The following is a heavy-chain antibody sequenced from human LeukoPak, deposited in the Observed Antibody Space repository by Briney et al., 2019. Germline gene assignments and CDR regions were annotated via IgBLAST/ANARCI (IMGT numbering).Heavy chain of an antibody. J-gene: IGHJ6*03. CDR3: ARDRNGRQYGSGSYYGVYYYMDV. Sequence: SETLSLTCTASGGSISSHYWSWIRQPPGKGLEWIGYIYYSGSTNYNPSLKSRVTISVDTSKNQFSLKLSSVTAADTAVYYCARDRNGRQYGSGSYYGVYYYMDVWGKGTTVTVSS. CDR1: GGSISSHY. D-gene: IGHD3-10*01. CDR2: IYYSGST. V-gene: IGHV4-59*11.